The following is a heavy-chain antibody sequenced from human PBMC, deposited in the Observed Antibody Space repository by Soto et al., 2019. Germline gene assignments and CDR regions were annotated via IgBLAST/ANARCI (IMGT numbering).Heavy chain of an antibody. CDR2: IAPYNGYT. D-gene: IGHD3-10*01. Sequence: ASVKVSCKASGYSFTTYSVTWVRQAPGQGLEWMGWIAPYNGYTNYEQMFQGRFTMTTDTATSTAYMELRSLRSDDTAVYYCTSGLTLIRGVISYGMDVWGQGTTVTVSS. J-gene: IGHJ6*02. CDR3: TSGLTLIRGVISYGMDV. V-gene: IGHV1-18*01. CDR1: GYSFTTYS.